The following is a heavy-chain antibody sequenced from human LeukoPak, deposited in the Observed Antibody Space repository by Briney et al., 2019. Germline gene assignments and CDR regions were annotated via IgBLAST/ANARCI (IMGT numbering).Heavy chain of an antibody. V-gene: IGHV3-23*01. D-gene: IGHD5-12*01. J-gene: IGHJ4*02. CDR2: ISGSGGST. Sequence: GGSLRLSCAASGFTFSSYAMSWVRQAPGKGLEWVSAISGSGGSTYYADPVKGRFTISRDNSKNTLYLQMNSLRAEDTAVYYCAKLPEPPIWPGYGEFDYWGQGTLVTVSS. CDR1: GFTFSSYA. CDR3: AKLPEPPIWPGYGEFDY.